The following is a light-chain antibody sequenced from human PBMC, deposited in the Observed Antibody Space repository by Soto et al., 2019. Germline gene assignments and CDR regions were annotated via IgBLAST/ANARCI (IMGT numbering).Light chain of an antibody. J-gene: IGKJ3*01. Sequence: DIQMTQSPSSLSASVGDRVTITCRASQGISNYIAWYQQKPGKAPKLLIYAASTLQSGVPSRFSGSGSGTDFTLTINNLQPGDVATYSCQKYSSVPLFGPGTKVDIK. CDR2: AAS. CDR3: QKYSSVPL. CDR1: QGISNY. V-gene: IGKV1-27*01.